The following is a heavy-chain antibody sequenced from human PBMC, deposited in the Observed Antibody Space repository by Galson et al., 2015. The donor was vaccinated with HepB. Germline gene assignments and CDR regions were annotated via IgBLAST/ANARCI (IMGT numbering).Heavy chain of an antibody. CDR2: IDPSDSYT. J-gene: IGHJ4*02. V-gene: IGHV5-10-1*01. D-gene: IGHD3-22*01. CDR3: SYSGSSGYDSDY. Sequence: QSGAEVKKPGESLKISCKGSGYSFTSYWIGWVRQMPGKGLEWMGRIDPSDSYTNYSPSFQGHVTISADKSISTAYLQWCSLKASDTAMYYCSYSGSSGYDSDYWGQGTLVTVSS. CDR1: GYSFTSYW.